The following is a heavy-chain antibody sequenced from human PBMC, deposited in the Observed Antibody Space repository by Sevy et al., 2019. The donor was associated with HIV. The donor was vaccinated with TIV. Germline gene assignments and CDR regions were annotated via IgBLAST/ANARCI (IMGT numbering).Heavy chain of an antibody. V-gene: IGHV3-74*01. D-gene: IGHD7-27*01. Sequence: GGSLRLSCTSPEFTFSTYWMHWVRQVPGKGLVWVSHINTDGSVTHYADSVKGRFTIYRDNVKSTVYPQMNSLRVEDTAVYYCARALGNWGGLWGRGTLVTVSS. CDR2: INTDGSVT. J-gene: IGHJ4*02. CDR1: EFTFSTYW. CDR3: ARALGNWGGL.